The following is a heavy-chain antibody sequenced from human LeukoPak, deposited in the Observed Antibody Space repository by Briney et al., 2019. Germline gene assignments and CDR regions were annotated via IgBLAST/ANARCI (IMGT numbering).Heavy chain of an antibody. CDR1: GGSVSTSDYY. V-gene: IGHV4-39*07. CDR2: VFYTGKT. J-gene: IGHJ4*02. Sequence: SETLSLTCTVSGGSVSTSDYYWGWIRQSPVKGLEWIGDVFYTGKTNYNPSPRGRATISIDTSKNQFSLKLTHVTAADSAVYYCARVFDSWGPGTPVTVSP. CDR3: ARVFDS.